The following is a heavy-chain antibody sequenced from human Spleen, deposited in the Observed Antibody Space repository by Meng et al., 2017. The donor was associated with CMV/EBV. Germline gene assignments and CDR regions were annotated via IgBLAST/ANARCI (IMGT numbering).Heavy chain of an antibody. Sequence: GESLKISCAASGFTFSSYAMSWVRQAPGKGLEWVSAISGSGGSTYYADSVKGRFTISRDNFKNTLYLQMNSLRAEDTAVYYCATQYGLDVWGQGTTVTVSS. CDR3: ATQYGLDV. J-gene: IGHJ6*02. V-gene: IGHV3-23*01. CDR2: ISGSGGST. CDR1: GFTFSSYA.